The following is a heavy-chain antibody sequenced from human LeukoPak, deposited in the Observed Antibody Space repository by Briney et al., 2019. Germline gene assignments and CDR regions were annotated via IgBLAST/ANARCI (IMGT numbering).Heavy chain of an antibody. Sequence: GGSLRLSCVASGFTFSRYTMHWVRQAPGKGLEWVAVISFDGSNKYYADSVKGRFTISRDNSNNTLYLQMNSLRAGDTAVYYCAREKLLWMITYYFDYWGQGTLVTVSS. CDR3: AREKLLWMITYYFDY. D-gene: IGHD3-16*01. CDR1: GFTFSRYT. J-gene: IGHJ4*02. CDR2: ISFDGSNK. V-gene: IGHV3-30*04.